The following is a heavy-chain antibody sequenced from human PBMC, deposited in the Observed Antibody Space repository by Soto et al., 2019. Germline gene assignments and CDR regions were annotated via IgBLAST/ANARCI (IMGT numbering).Heavy chain of an antibody. D-gene: IGHD3-22*01. V-gene: IGHV4-59*08. CDR3: ASLDHYYDNPGY. J-gene: IGHJ4*02. CDR2: IYYSGST. CDR1: GGSIRSFY. Sequence: QVQLQESGPGLVKPSETLSLTCTVSGGSIRSFYWSWIRQPPGKGLEWIGYIYYSGSTNYNPSLKSRVTISVDTSKNQFSLKLSSVTAADTAVYYCASLDHYYDNPGYWGQGTLVTVSS.